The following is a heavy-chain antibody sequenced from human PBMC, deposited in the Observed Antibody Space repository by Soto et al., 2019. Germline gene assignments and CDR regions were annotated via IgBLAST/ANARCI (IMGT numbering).Heavy chain of an antibody. CDR2: IYNSEST. J-gene: IGHJ4*02. V-gene: IGHV4-4*02. D-gene: IGHD3-3*01. CDR1: GGSISRDNW. CDR3: ARMIFGRNVYYFDY. Sequence: PSETLSLTCALSGGSISRDNWWSWVRQPPGKGLEWIGEIYNSESTNYNPSLKSRVTISKDTSKNQVVLTMTDMDPVDTATYYCARMIFGRNVYYFDYWGRGTLVTVSS.